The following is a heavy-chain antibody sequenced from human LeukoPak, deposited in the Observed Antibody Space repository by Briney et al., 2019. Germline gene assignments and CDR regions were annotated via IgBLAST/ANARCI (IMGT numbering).Heavy chain of an antibody. CDR2: IYYSGST. J-gene: IGHJ5*02. Sequence: SETLSLTCTVSGGSISSYYWSWIRQHPGKGLEWIGYIYYSGSTYYNPSLKSRVTISVDTSKNQFSLKLSSVTAADTAVYYCARDPLIAVAGTSAWGQGTLVTVSS. CDR3: ARDPLIAVAGTSA. V-gene: IGHV4-59*06. CDR1: GGSISSYY. D-gene: IGHD6-19*01.